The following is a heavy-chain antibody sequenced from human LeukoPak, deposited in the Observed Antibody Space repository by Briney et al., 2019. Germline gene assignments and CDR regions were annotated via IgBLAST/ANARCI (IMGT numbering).Heavy chain of an antibody. V-gene: IGHV3-30-3*01. CDR2: ISYDGSNK. Sequence: PGRSLRLSCAASGFTFSSYAMHWVRQAPGKGLEWVAVISYDGSNKYYADSVKGRFTISRDNSKNTLYLQMNSLRAEDTAVYYCAKVGYSSSWGGYYFDYWGQGTLVTVSS. D-gene: IGHD6-13*01. CDR3: AKVGYSSSWGGYYFDY. J-gene: IGHJ4*02. CDR1: GFTFSSYA.